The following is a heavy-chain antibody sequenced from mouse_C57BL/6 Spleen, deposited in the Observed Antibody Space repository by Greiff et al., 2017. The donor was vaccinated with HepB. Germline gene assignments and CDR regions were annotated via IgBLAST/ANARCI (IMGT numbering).Heavy chain of an antibody. Sequence: VQLQQPGAELVKPGASVKLSCKASGYTFTSYWMQWVKQRPGQGLEWIGEIDPSDSYTNYNQKFKGEATLTVDTSSSTAYMQLSSLTSEDSAVYYCARSDGDAMDYWGQGTSVTVSS. CDR2: IDPSDSYT. CDR1: GYTFTSYW. J-gene: IGHJ4*01. CDR3: ARSDGDAMDY. V-gene: IGHV1-50*01.